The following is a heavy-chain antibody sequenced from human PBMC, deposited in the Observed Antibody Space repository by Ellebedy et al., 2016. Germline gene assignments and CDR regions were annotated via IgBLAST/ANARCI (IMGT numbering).Heavy chain of an antibody. J-gene: IGHJ4*02. D-gene: IGHD6-19*01. V-gene: IGHV3-66*01. CDR1: GFTVSSNY. CDR2: IYSGGST. Sequence: GESLKISCAASGFTVSSNYMSWVRQAPGKGLEWVSVIYSGGSTYYADSVKGRFTISRDNSKNTLYLQMNSLRAEDTAVYYCAREPGYSSGWYPNYFDYWGQGTLVTVSS. CDR3: AREPGYSSGWYPNYFDY.